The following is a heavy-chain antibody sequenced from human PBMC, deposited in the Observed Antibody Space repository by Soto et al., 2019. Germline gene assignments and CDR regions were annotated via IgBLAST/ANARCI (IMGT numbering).Heavy chain of an antibody. D-gene: IGHD5-12*01. Sequence: WGSLLLSCASSVFTFSIYSMNWVRQAPGKGLEWVSYISSSSSTIYYADSVRGRFTISRGNAKNSLYLQMDSLRDEDTDVYYCARGRWLQFVYWGKGTLVTVSS. CDR2: ISSSSSTI. V-gene: IGHV3-48*02. CDR1: VFTFSIYS. J-gene: IGHJ4*02. CDR3: ARGRWLQFVY.